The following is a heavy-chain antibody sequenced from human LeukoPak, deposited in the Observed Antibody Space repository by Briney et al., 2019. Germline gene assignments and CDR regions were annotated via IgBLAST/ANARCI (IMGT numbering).Heavy chain of an antibody. CDR3: AGDGSWFEY. Sequence: SETLSLPCTVSGGSITSSNWSWIRQPPGKTLEWIGYIYHSGISTYIPSLKSRVTMSVDTSKNQFSLRLSSVTAADTAVYYCAGDGSWFEYWGQGTLVTVSS. V-gene: IGHV4-59*01. J-gene: IGHJ5*01. CDR1: GGSITSSN. CDR2: IYHSGIS.